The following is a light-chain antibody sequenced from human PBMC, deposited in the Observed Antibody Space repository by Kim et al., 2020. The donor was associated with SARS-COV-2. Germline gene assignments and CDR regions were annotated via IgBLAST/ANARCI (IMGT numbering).Light chain of an antibody. J-gene: IGKJ1*01. V-gene: IGKV1-39*01. Sequence: ASVRDRVTITCRASQDINRYLNWYQQKPGKAPKLLIYTASSLQSGVPSRFTGSGSETDFTLTISSLQPEDFATYYCQQSYSAPRTFGQGTKVDIK. CDR3: QQSYSAPRT. CDR1: QDINRY. CDR2: TAS.